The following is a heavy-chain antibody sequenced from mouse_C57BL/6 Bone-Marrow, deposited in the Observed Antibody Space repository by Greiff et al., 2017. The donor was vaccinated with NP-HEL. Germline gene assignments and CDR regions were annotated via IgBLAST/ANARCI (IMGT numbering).Heavy chain of an antibody. D-gene: IGHD2-3*01. CDR1: GYTFTSYW. CDR3: ARGWLRTWYFDV. Sequence: VQLQQPGAELVKPGASVKLSCKASGYTFTSYWMHWVKQRPGQGLEWIGMIHPNSGSTNYNEKFKSKATLTVDKSSSTAYMQLSSLTSEDSAVYYCARGWLRTWYFDVWGTGTTVTVSS. V-gene: IGHV1-64*01. J-gene: IGHJ1*03. CDR2: IHPNSGST.